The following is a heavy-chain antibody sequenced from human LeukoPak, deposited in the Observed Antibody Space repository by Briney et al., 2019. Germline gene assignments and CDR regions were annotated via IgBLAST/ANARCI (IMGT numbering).Heavy chain of an antibody. J-gene: IGHJ4*02. D-gene: IGHD6-19*01. V-gene: IGHV3-30-3*01. CDR3: ARDRRGSGWYYFDY. CDR2: ISYNGTNE. Sequence: GGSLRLSCAASGFTFSIYAIHWVRQAPGKGLEWVAGISYNGTNEYYPDSLKGRFTISRDNSKNTLYLQMNSLRAEDTALYYCARDRRGSGWYYFDYWGQGTLVTVSS. CDR1: GFTFSIYA.